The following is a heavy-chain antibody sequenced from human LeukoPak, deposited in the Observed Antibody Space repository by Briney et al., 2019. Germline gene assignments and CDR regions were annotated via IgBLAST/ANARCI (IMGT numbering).Heavy chain of an antibody. CDR3: ARDLGAGLPYQLLDYYYYGMDV. V-gene: IGHV3-30-3*01. Sequence: GGSLRLSCAASGFSFSNYAMHWVRQAPGKGLEWVAVISYDGSNKYYADSVKGRFTISRDNSKNTLYLQMNSLRAEDTAVYYCARDLGAGLPYQLLDYYYYGMDVWGQGTTVTVSS. CDR2: ISYDGSNK. CDR1: GFSFSNYA. D-gene: IGHD2-2*01. J-gene: IGHJ6*02.